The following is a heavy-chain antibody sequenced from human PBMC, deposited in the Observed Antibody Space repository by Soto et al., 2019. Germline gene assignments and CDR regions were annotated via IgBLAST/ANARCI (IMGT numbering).Heavy chain of an antibody. V-gene: IGHV3-7*03. CDR3: ARDSSGGDYGMDV. Sequence: HPXGTLVLSCSASGCTFSSYWMSWVRQAPGKGLEWVANIKQDGSEKYYVDSVKGRFTISRDNAKNSLYLQMNSLRAEDTAVYYCARDSSGGDYGMDVWGQGTTVTVS. CDR1: GCTFSSYW. J-gene: IGHJ6*02. CDR2: IKQDGSEK. D-gene: IGHD6-19*01.